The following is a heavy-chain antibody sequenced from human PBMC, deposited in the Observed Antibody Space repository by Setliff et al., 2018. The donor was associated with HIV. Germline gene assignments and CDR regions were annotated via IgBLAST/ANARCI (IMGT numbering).Heavy chain of an antibody. Sequence: GGSLRLSCAASGVTFSSYSMNWVRQAPGKGLEWLSYISRNSGTIYYADSVKGRFIISRDNAENSLFLQMNSLRAEDTAVYYCARVQYFNSGGYWATIWHYYYMDVWGKGTEVTVSS. J-gene: IGHJ6*03. V-gene: IGHV3-48*01. D-gene: IGHD3-22*01. CDR3: ARVQYFNSGGYWATIWHYYYMDV. CDR1: GVTFSSYS. CDR2: ISRNSGTI.